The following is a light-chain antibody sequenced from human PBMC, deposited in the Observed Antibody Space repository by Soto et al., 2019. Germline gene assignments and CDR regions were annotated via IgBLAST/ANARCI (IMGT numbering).Light chain of an antibody. J-gene: IGKJ1*01. Sequence: DIQLTQSPSFVSASLGDRVTITCRASQSINNYLAWYQQKPGKAPKLLIYKASTLESGVRSTFSGSGSGTEFSLTISSLQPDDFATYYCQHYGNLWTLGQGTKVDIK. CDR2: KAS. V-gene: IGKV1-5*03. CDR3: QHYGNLWT. CDR1: QSINNY.